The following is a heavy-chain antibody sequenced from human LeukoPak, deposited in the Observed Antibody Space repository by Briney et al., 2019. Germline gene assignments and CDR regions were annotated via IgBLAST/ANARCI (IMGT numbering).Heavy chain of an antibody. Sequence: ASVTVSCKASGGTFSSYAISWVRQAPGQGLEWMGGIIPIFGTANYAQKFQGRVTITTDESTSTAYMELSSLRSEDTAVYYCARGGGRRWLQYYYYYYMDVWGKRTTVTVSS. CDR1: GGTFSSYA. CDR2: IIPIFGTA. CDR3: ARGGGRRWLQYYYYYYMDV. J-gene: IGHJ6*03. V-gene: IGHV1-69*05. D-gene: IGHD5-24*01.